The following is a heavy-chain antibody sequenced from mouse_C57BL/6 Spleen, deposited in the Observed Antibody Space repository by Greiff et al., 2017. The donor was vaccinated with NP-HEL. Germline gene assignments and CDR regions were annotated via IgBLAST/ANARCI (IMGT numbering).Heavy chain of an antibody. CDR3: ANYYGSSSYFDV. J-gene: IGHJ1*03. Sequence: VKLMESGAELARPGASVKMSCKASGYTFTSYTMHWVKQRPGQGLEWIGYINPSSGYTKYNQKFKDKATLTADKSSSTAYMQLSSLTSEDSAVYYCANYYGSSSYFDVWGTGTTVTVSS. CDR1: GYTFTSYT. CDR2: INPSSGYT. D-gene: IGHD1-1*01. V-gene: IGHV1-4*01.